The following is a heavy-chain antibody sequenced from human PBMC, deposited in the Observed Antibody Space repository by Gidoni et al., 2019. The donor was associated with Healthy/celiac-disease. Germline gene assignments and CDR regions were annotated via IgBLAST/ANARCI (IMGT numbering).Heavy chain of an antibody. CDR2: INHSGST. Sequence: QVQLQQWGAGLLKPSATLSLTCAVYGGSFSGYYWSWIRQPPGKGLEWIGEINHSGSTNYNPSLKSRVTISVDTSKNQFSLKLSSVTAADTAVYYCARGRYYYGMDVWGQGTTVTVSS. J-gene: IGHJ6*02. CDR3: ARGRYYYGMDV. V-gene: IGHV4-34*01. CDR1: GGSFSGYY.